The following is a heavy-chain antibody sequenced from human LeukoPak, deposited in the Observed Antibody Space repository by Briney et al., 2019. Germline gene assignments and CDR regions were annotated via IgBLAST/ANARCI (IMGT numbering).Heavy chain of an antibody. J-gene: IGHJ4*02. V-gene: IGHV3-23*01. CDR1: GFTFSSSA. D-gene: IGHD3-10*01. Sequence: GGSLRLSCADSGFTFSSSAMSWVRQAPGKGLEWVSAISGSGGSTYYADSVKGRFTISRDNSKNTLYLQMNGLRAEDTAVYYCAKGSMVGVLCCFDYWGQGTLVTVSS. CDR2: ISGSGGST. CDR3: AKGSMVGVLCCFDY.